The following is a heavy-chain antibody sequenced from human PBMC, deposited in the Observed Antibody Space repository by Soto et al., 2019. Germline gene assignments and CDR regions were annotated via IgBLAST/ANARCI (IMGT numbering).Heavy chain of an antibody. CDR2: TYYRSKWYN. CDR1: GDSVSSNSAA. D-gene: IGHD1-26*01. J-gene: IGHJ6*02. V-gene: IGHV6-1*01. CDR3: ARDVGTTVYYYYGMDV. Sequence: PSQTLSLTCAISGDSVSSNSAAWNWIRQSPPRGLEWLGRTYYRSKWYNDYAVSVKSRITINPDTSKNQFSLQLNSVTPEDTAVYYCARDVGTTVYYYYGMDVWGQGTTVTVSS.